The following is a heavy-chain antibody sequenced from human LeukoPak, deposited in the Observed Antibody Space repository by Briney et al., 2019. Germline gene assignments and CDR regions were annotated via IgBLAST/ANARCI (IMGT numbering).Heavy chain of an antibody. CDR1: GFTFNNYA. CDR3: AKDLYGDYDFDC. J-gene: IGHJ4*02. D-gene: IGHD4-17*01. CDR2: ITSSGST. Sequence: PGGSLRLSCAASGFTFNNYAMNWVRQAPGKGLKWVSVITSSGSTYYADSVKGRFTISRDNSKNTLYLQMNSLRAEDTAIYYCAKDLYGDYDFDCWGRGTLVTVSS. V-gene: IGHV3-23*01.